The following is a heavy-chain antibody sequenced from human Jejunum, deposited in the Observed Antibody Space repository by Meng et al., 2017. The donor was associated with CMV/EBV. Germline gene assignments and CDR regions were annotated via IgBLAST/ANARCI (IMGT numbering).Heavy chain of an antibody. D-gene: IGHD2-8*01. J-gene: IGHJ4*02. CDR2: INAVNGNT. V-gene: IGHV1-3*01. CDR1: GYTFTSYA. CDR3: ARGEGYCTNGVCSPGY. Sequence: QVQLVQSGAGVKKPGASVKVSCKASGYTFTSYAMHWVRQAPGQRLEWMGWINAVNGNTKYSQKFQGRVTITRDTSASTAYMELSSLRSEDTAVYYCARGEGYCTNGVCSPGYWGQGSLVTVSS.